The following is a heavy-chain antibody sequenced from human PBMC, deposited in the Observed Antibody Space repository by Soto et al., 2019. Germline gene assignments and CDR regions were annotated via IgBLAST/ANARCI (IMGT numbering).Heavy chain of an antibody. Sequence: ASVKVSCKVSGYTFTGYYMHWVRQAPGQGLEWMGWINPNSGGTNYAQKFRGRVTMTRDTSISTAYMELSRLRSDDTAVYYRARERYQVGATGYYGMDVWGQGTTVTVSS. CDR1: GYTFTGYY. CDR3: ARERYQVGATGYYGMDV. J-gene: IGHJ6*02. CDR2: INPNSGGT. V-gene: IGHV1-2*02. D-gene: IGHD1-26*01.